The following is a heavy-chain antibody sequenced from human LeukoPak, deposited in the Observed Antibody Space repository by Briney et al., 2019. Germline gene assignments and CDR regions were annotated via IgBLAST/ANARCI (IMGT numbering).Heavy chain of an antibody. CDR1: GDSISSGTAY. D-gene: IGHD3-22*01. CDR3: ARGRFDRSGYSITSFVY. J-gene: IGHJ4*02. Sequence: SETLSLTCTVSGDSISSGTAYWTWIRQHPGKGLEWIGYIYYSGSAFYNPSLKSRVAISVDTSKNQFSLKVNSVTAADTAVYYCARGRFDRSGYSITSFVYWGQGTLVTVSS. CDR2: IYYSGSA. V-gene: IGHV4-31*03.